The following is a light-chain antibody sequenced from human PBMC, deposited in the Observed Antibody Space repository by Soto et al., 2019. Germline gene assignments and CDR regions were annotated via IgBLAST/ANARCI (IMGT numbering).Light chain of an antibody. Sequence: DILMTQSPPTLSVSPGERATLSCRASQSVSANLAWYQQKPGQAPRLLIYGASTRATGVPARFSGSGSGTEFTLTISSLQSEDFAVYYCQQYNNWPPYTFGQGTKLEIK. CDR3: QQYNNWPPYT. V-gene: IGKV3-15*01. J-gene: IGKJ2*01. CDR1: QSVSAN. CDR2: GAS.